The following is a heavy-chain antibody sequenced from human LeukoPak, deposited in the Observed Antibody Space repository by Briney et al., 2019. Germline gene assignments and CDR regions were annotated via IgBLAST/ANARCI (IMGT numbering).Heavy chain of an antibody. CDR2: ISTNGGST. J-gene: IGHJ4*02. CDR3: ARVDKFYSYDY. V-gene: IGHV3-64*02. Sequence: PGGSLRLSCAASGFTFSSYSMHWVRQAPGKGLEYVSAISTNGGSTYYADSVKGRFTISRDNSKNTLYLQMGSLRADDMAVYFCARVDKFYSYDYWGRGTLVTVSS. CDR1: GFTFSSYS.